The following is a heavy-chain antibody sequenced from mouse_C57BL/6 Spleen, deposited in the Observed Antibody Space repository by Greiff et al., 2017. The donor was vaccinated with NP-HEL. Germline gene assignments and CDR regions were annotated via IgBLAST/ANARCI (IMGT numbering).Heavy chain of an antibody. CDR1: GFTFSSYT. D-gene: IGHD4-1*01. CDR2: ISGGGGNT. Sequence: EVQVVESGGGLVKPGGSLKLSCAASGFTFSSYTMSWVRQTPEKRLEWVATISGGGGNTYYPDSVKGRFTISRDNAKNTLYLQMSSLRSEDTALYYCARLLGAMDYWGQGTSVTVSS. CDR3: ARLLGAMDY. J-gene: IGHJ4*01. V-gene: IGHV5-9*01.